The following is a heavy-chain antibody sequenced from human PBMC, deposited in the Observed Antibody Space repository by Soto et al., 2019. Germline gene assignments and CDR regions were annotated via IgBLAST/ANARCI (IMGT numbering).Heavy chain of an antibody. J-gene: IGHJ6*02. CDR3: AKDKDLYYYYGMDV. Sequence: PGGSLILSCAASGFTFSSYGMHWVRQTPGKGLEWLAFISFNGRDKYYVDSVKGRFTISRDNSKNTLYLQMNSLRAEDTAVYYCAKDKDLYYYYGMDVWGQGTTVSVSS. V-gene: IGHV3-30*18. CDR1: GFTFSSYG. CDR2: ISFNGRDK.